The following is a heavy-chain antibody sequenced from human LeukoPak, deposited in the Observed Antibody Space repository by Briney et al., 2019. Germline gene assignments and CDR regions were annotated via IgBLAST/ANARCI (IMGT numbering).Heavy chain of an antibody. V-gene: IGHV3-33*01. D-gene: IGHD6-19*01. CDR2: IRSDSSNQ. Sequence: GRSLRLSCAASAFRFSSYGMHWVRQAPGKGPEWVAFIRSDSSNQYYADSVKGRFTISRDNSKNTLYLQMNSLRAEDTAAYYCARGGQWPAHPYYMDVWGKGTTVTVSS. J-gene: IGHJ6*03. CDR1: AFRFSSYG. CDR3: ARGGQWPAHPYYMDV.